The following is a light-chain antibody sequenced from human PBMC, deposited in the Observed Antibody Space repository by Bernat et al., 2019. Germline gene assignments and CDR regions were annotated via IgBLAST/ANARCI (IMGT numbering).Light chain of an antibody. Sequence: EIVLTQSPGTLSLSLGERATLSCRASQSVSSSYLDWYQQKPGQAPRLLIYGASSRATGIPDRISGSGSGTDFTLTISRLEPEDFAVYYCQQYGSSGVTFGGGTKVEVK. V-gene: IGKV3-20*01. CDR2: GAS. J-gene: IGKJ4*01. CDR1: QSVSSSY. CDR3: QQYGSSGVT.